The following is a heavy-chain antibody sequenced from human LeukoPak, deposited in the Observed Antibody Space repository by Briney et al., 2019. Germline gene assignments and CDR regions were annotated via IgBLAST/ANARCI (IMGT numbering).Heavy chain of an antibody. J-gene: IGHJ4*02. V-gene: IGHV3-7*05. CDR3: ARVGPGYCSGGRCYPPGDY. Sequence: PGGSLRLSCAVSGFTFSNYWMSWVRQVPGKGLEWVANIKQDGSEKYYVESVKGRLTISRDNAKNSLFLQMDSPRAEGTAVYYCARVGPGYCSGGRCYPPGDYWGQGTLVTVSS. CDR2: IKQDGSEK. D-gene: IGHD2-15*01. CDR1: GFTFSNYW.